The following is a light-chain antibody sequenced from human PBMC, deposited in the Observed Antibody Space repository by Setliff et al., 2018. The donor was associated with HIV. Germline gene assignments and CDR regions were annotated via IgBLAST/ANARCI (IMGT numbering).Light chain of an antibody. CDR2: EVV. CDR3: SSYAITNTLP. J-gene: IGLJ1*01. Sequence: QSALTQPASVSGSPGQSITISCTGTISDIGAYNYVSWLQQFPGKAPKLIIYEVVKRPPGVSSRFSGSKSGNTASLTISGLQAEDEADYHCSSYAITNTLPFGTGTKGTVL. CDR1: ISDIGAYNY. V-gene: IGLV2-14*01.